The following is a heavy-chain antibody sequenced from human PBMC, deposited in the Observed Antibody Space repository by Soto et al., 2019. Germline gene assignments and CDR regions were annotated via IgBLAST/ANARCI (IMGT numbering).Heavy chain of an antibody. CDR3: ARAGRISGALDY. Sequence: QVQLQESGPGLVKPSQTLSLTCTVSVGSISSGDYYWRWIRQPPGKGLEWIGYIYYSGSTYYNPSLKSRVTISVDTSKNQFALKLSAVTAAATAVYYCARAGRISGALDYWGQGTLVTVSS. CDR2: IYYSGST. V-gene: IGHV4-30-4*01. J-gene: IGHJ4*02. D-gene: IGHD2-15*01. CDR1: VGSISSGDYY.